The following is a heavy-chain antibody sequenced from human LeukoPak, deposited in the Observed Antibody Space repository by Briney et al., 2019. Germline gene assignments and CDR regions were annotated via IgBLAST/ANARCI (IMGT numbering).Heavy chain of an antibody. Sequence: PGGSLRLSCAASGFTVNSNYMSWVRQAPGKGLEWVSVIYSGGSTYYADSVKGRFTISRDNAKNSLYLQMNSLRAEDTAVYYCARDAPYSSSCLDYWGQGTLVTVSS. D-gene: IGHD6-13*01. CDR1: GFTVNSNY. V-gene: IGHV3-53*01. CDR3: ARDAPYSSSCLDY. CDR2: IYSGGST. J-gene: IGHJ4*02.